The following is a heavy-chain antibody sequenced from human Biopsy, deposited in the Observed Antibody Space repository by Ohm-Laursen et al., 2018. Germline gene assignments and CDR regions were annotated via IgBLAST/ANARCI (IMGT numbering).Heavy chain of an antibody. CDR2: FAPENGKT. J-gene: IGHJ4*02. Sequence: SVKASCKVSGYTLTDLSMHWVRQAPGKGLEWMGGFAPENGKTISAQKFQGRVTMTEDTSTDTAYMELSNLRSEDTAVYYCAGDINNWNVNYWGQGTLVIVSS. CDR3: AGDINNWNVNY. V-gene: IGHV1-24*01. D-gene: IGHD1-20*01. CDR1: GYTLTDLS.